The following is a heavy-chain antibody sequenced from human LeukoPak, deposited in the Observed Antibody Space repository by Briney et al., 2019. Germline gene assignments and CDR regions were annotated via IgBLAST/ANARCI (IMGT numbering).Heavy chain of an antibody. CDR3: AGAPQRPLSSGWFLDY. CDR2: IYTSGST. J-gene: IGHJ4*02. CDR1: GGSISSYY. V-gene: IGHV4-4*07. D-gene: IGHD6-19*01. Sequence: SETLSLTCTVSGGSISSYYWSWIRQPAGKGLEWIGRIYTSGSTNYNPSLKSRVTMSVDTSKNQFSLKLSSVTAADTAVYYCAGAPQRPLSSGWFLDYWGQGTLVTVSS.